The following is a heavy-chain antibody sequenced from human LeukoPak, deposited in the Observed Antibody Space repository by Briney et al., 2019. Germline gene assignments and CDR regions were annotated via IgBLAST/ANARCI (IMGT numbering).Heavy chain of an antibody. D-gene: IGHD3-10*01. J-gene: IGHJ4*02. V-gene: IGHV3-64D*09. CDR1: GFTFSNYG. CDR2: ISHNGGFT. CDR3: VKSTNYYHVY. Sequence: QSGGSLRLSCSVSGFTFSNYGMHWVRQAPGKGLEYVSGISHNGGFTNYADSVQGRFTITRDDSKNTLHLQMSSLSAEDTAIYYCVKSTNYYHVYWGQGTLVTVSS.